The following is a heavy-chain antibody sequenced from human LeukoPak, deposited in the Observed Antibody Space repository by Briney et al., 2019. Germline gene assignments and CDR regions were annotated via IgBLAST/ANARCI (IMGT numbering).Heavy chain of an antibody. Sequence: GGSLRLSCAASVFPLSSNHMRWLRRAPGKGPVGVSYIYSCGNKYYADSVKGRFTMSRDTSKNTLYLQMNRLRTEDTAVYYCARDLAAGGTYPHYWGQGTLVSVSS. D-gene: IGHD6-13*01. V-gene: IGHV3-53*01. CDR2: IYSCGNK. CDR1: VFPLSSNH. J-gene: IGHJ4*02. CDR3: ARDLAAGGTYPHY.